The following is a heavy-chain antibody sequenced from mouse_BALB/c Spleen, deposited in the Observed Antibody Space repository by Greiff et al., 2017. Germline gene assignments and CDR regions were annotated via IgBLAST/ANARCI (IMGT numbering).Heavy chain of an antibody. CDR3: ARGGGNYYGSSYDAMDY. V-gene: IGHV5-4*02. J-gene: IGHJ4*01. D-gene: IGHD1-1*01. CDR2: ISDGGSYT. Sequence: EVKLEESGGGLVKPGGSLKLSCAASGFTFSDYYMYWVRQTPEKRLEWVATISDGGSYTYYPDSVKGRFTISRDNAKNNLYLQMSSLKSEDTAMYYCARGGGNYYGSSYDAMDYWGQGTSVTVSS. CDR1: GFTFSDYY.